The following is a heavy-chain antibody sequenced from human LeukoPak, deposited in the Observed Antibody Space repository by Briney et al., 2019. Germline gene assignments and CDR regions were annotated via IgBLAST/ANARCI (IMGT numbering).Heavy chain of an antibody. CDR3: ARDWGGSGSYYTRQLDY. CDR2: ISSSGSTI. D-gene: IGHD3-10*01. CDR1: GFTFSSYE. Sequence: GGSLRLSCAASGFTFSSYEMNWVRQAPGKGLEWVSYISSSGSTIYYADSVKGRFTISRDNAKNSLYLQMNSLRAEDTAVYYCARDWGGSGSYYTRQLDYWGQGTLVTVSS. J-gene: IGHJ4*02. V-gene: IGHV3-48*03.